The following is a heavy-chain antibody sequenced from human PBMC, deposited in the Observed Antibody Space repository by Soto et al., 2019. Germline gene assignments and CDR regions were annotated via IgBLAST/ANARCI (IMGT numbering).Heavy chain of an antibody. D-gene: IGHD3-3*01. Sequence: SETLSLTCTVSGDSFSNFYWSWIRQPAGKGLEWIGRIDTSGSTNYNPSLKSRVTMSVDTSKQEFSLKLSSVTAADTALYYCARGGQDFWSGPFDYWGRGALVTVSS. CDR2: IDTSGST. CDR1: GDSFSNFY. CDR3: ARGGQDFWSGPFDY. V-gene: IGHV4-4*07. J-gene: IGHJ4*02.